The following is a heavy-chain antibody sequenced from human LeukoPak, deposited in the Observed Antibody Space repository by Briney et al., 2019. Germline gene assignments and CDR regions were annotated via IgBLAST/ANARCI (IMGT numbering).Heavy chain of an antibody. CDR1: GYTFTSYD. J-gene: IGHJ5*02. V-gene: IGHV1-8*01. CDR2: MNPNSGNT. Sequence: ASVKVSCKASGYTFTSYDFNGVRQATGQGLEWMGWMNPNSGNTGYAQKFQGRVTMTRNTSISTAYMELSSLRSEDTAVYYCARSGSTLISCFDPWGQGTLVTVSS. D-gene: IGHD2-2*01. CDR3: ARSGSTLISCFDP.